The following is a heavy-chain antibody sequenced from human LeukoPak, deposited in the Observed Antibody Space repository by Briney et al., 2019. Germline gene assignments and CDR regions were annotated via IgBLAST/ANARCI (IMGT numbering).Heavy chain of an antibody. CDR2: IIPILGIA. Sequence: SVKVSCKASGGTFSSYAISWVRQAPGQGLEWMGRIIPILGIANYAQKFQGRVTITADKPTSTAYMELSSLRSEDTAVYYCARTDWFDPWGQGTLVTVSS. CDR1: GGTFSSYA. J-gene: IGHJ5*02. V-gene: IGHV1-69*04. CDR3: ARTDWFDP.